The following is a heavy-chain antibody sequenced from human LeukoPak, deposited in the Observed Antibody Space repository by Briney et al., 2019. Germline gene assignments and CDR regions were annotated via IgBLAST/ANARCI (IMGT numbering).Heavy chain of an antibody. J-gene: IGHJ6*02. CDR3: ARDWRYCSSSSCLAMDV. CDR1: GFTFRSYW. CDR2: IERDGSEK. Sequence: GGSLRLSCAASGFTFRSYWMSWVRQAPGKGPEWVANIERDGSEKYYVDSVKGRFIISRDNAKNSLYLEMNSLRAEDTAVYYCARDWRYCSSSSCLAMDVWGQGTTVTVSS. V-gene: IGHV3-7*01. D-gene: IGHD2-2*01.